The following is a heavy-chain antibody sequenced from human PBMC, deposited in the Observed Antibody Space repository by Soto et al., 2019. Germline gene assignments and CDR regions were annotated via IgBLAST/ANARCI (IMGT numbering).Heavy chain of an antibody. CDR2: ISYDGSNK. CDR1: GFTFSSYA. D-gene: IGHD1-26*01. Sequence: GGSLRLSCAASGFTFSSYAMHWVRQAPGKGLEWVAVISYDGSNKYYADSVKGRFTISRDNSKNTLYLQMNSLRAEDTAVYYCARETSGSYLKDAFDIWGQGTMVTVSS. V-gene: IGHV3-30-3*01. CDR3: ARETSGSYLKDAFDI. J-gene: IGHJ3*02.